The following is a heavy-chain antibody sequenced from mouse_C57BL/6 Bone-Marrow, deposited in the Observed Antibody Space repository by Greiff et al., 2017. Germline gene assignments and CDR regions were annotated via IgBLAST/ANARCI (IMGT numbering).Heavy chain of an antibody. V-gene: IGHV1-64*01. D-gene: IGHD1-1*01. CDR3: ATKPITTVVAPYFDY. J-gene: IGHJ2*01. Sequence: QVQLQQPGAELVKPGASVKLSCKASGYTFTSYWMHWVKQRPGQGLEWIGMIHPNSGSTNYNEKFKSKATLTVDKSSSTAYMQLSSLTSEDSAVYYCATKPITTVVAPYFDYWGQGTTLTVSS. CDR1: GYTFTSYW. CDR2: IHPNSGST.